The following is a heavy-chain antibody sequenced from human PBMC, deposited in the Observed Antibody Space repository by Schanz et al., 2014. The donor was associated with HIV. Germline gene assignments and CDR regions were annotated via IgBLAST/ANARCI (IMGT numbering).Heavy chain of an antibody. V-gene: IGHV1-18*01. J-gene: IGHJ6*02. Sequence: QVQLVQSGAEVKKPGASVRVSCKTSGYIFTSNGISWVRQAPGQGLEWMGWISPSNGNTKYAQKLQGRLTMTTDTSTSTAYMELRSLRSDDTAVYFCARSNYDILRARAYYYYYGLDVWGQGTTVTVSS. CDR3: ARSNYDILRARAYYYYYGLDV. D-gene: IGHD3-9*01. CDR1: GYIFTSNG. CDR2: ISPSNGNT.